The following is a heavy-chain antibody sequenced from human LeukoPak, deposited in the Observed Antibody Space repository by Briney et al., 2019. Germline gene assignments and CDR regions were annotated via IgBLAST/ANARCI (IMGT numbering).Heavy chain of an antibody. CDR1: GFTVSSNY. CDR2: IYSGGST. Sequence: GGSLRLSCAASGFTVSSNYMSWVRQAPGKGLEWVSVIYSGGSTYYADSVKGRFTISRDNSKNTLYLQMNSLRAEDTAVYYCARGSGSYYYRLDYWGQGTLVTVSS. V-gene: IGHV3-53*01. CDR3: ARGSGSYYYRLDY. J-gene: IGHJ4*02. D-gene: IGHD1-26*01.